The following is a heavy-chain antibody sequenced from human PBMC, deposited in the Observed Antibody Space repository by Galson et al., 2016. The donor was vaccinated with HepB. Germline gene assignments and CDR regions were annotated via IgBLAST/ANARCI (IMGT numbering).Heavy chain of an antibody. CDR3: ARGISHDYGVSADY. V-gene: IGHV3-20*04. D-gene: IGHD4-17*01. Sequence: SLRLSCAASGFTFDDYGLSWVRQAPGKGLEWVSGINWNGGSTGYAESVKGRFPISRDNPKNSLLLQMNSLRAGDTALYYCARGISHDYGVSADYWGQGTLVTVSS. J-gene: IGHJ4*02. CDR1: GFTFDDYG. CDR2: INWNGGST.